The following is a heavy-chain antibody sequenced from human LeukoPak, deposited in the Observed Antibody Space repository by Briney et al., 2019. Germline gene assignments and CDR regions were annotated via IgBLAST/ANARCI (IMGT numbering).Heavy chain of an antibody. CDR1: GYTLTELS. J-gene: IGHJ1*01. V-gene: IGHV1-24*01. Sequence: ASVKVSCKVSGYTLTELSIHWVRQAPGKGLEWMGGFDPEDGETIYAQKFQGRVTMTEDTSTDTAYMELSSLRSEDTAVYYCATYHYYDSSGYYVDFQHWGQGTLVTVSS. CDR2: FDPEDGET. D-gene: IGHD3-22*01. CDR3: ATYHYYDSSGYYVDFQH.